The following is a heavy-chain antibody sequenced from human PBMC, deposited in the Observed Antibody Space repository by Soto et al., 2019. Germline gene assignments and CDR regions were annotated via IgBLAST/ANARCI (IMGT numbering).Heavy chain of an antibody. V-gene: IGHV1-18*01. CDR3: ARVERTTMLRSDF. CDR1: GYTFSSYG. Sequence: AAVMVSCKASGYTFSSYGISWVRQAPGQGLEWMGWISGYNGKTNYARNLQGRVTMTTDTATSTAYMELGSLRYDDTAVYYCARVERTTMLRSDFWGQGTLVTVSS. D-gene: IGHD5-18*01. CDR2: ISGYNGKT. J-gene: IGHJ4*02.